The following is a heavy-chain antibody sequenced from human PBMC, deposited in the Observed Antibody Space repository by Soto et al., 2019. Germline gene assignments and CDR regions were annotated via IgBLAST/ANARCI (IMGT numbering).Heavy chain of an antibody. Sequence: SQTLSLPCAICGDSVSSKSAAWNWISQSPSRGVEWLGGSYYRSKWSTDYAVSVKSRITINPDTSKNQLSLQLNSVTPEGTAVHYCTRALRGSYVSWGEVTVVTAPQ. D-gene: IGHD1-26*01. V-gene: IGHV6-1*01. CDR2: SYYRSKWST. CDR1: GDSVSSKSAA. J-gene: IGHJ5*02. CDR3: TRALRGSYVS.